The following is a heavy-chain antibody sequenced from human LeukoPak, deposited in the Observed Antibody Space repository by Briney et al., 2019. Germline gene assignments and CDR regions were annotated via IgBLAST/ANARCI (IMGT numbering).Heavy chain of an antibody. Sequence: SETLSLTCAVYGGSLSGYYWSWIRQSPGKGLEWIGEINHGGSTNYNPSLKSRVTMSVDTSKNHFSLKLSSVTAADTAVYFCAREGRMSMGIEYWGREPWSPSPQ. CDR3: AREGRMSMGIEY. CDR2: INHGGST. V-gene: IGHV4-34*01. D-gene: IGHD4/OR15-4a*01. CDR1: GGSLSGYY. J-gene: IGHJ4*02.